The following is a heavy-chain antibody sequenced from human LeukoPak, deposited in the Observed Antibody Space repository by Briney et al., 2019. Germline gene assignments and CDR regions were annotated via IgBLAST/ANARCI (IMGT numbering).Heavy chain of an antibody. Sequence: ASVKVSCKASGYTFTSYDINWVRQAAGQGLEWMGWMNPHSGNAGYAQKFQGRVTMTRDTSISTAYMELSSLRSDDTAVYYCARIPQRVPHNRFDPWGQGTLVTVSS. CDR1: GYTFTSYD. J-gene: IGHJ5*02. CDR3: ARIPQRVPHNRFDP. CDR2: MNPHSGNA. V-gene: IGHV1-8*01. D-gene: IGHD2-2*01.